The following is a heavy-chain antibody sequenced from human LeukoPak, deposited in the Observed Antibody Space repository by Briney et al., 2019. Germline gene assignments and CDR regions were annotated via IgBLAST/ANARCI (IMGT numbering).Heavy chain of an antibody. D-gene: IGHD3-10*01. V-gene: IGHV3-30-3*01. CDR3: ANQAILLSLHY. J-gene: IGHJ4*02. Sequence: PGGSLRLSCAASGFTFSSYAMSWVRQAPGKGLEWVAVISYDGSNKYYADSVKGRFTISRDNSKNTLYLQMNSLRAEDTAVYYCANQAILLSLHYWGQGTLVTVSS. CDR2: ISYDGSNK. CDR1: GFTFSSYA.